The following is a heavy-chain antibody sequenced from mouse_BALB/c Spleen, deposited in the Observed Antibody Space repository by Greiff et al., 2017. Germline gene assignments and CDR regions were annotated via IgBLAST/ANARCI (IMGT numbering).Heavy chain of an antibody. CDR3: ARKKDGNYGWYFDV. CDR1: GYTFTSYT. J-gene: IGHJ1*01. D-gene: IGHD2-1*01. V-gene: IGHV1-4*01. Sequence: QVQLKESGAELARPGASVKMSCKASGYTFTSYTMHWVKQRPGQGLEWIGYINPSSGYTNYNQKFKDKATLTADKSSSTAYMQLSSLTSEDSAVYYCARKKDGNYGWYFDVWGAGTTVTVSS. CDR2: INPSSGYT.